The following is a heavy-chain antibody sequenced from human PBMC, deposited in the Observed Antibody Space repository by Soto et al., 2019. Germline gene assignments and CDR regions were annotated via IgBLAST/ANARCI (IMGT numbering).Heavy chain of an antibody. Sequence: QVQLVESGGGVVQPGRSLRLSCAASGFTFSSYGMHWVRQAPGKGLEWVAVISYAGDYQYYEDSVKGRFTISRDNAKNTLYLAMNTLRPEDTAVYFCGKSRGGSSLYEVDSWGQGTLVSVSS. CDR1: GFTFSSYG. J-gene: IGHJ4*02. V-gene: IGHV3-30*18. D-gene: IGHD6-13*01. CDR3: GKSRGGSSLYEVDS. CDR2: ISYAGDYQ.